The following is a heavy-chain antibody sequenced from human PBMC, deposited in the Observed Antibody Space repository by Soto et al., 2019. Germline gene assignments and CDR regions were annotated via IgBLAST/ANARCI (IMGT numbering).Heavy chain of an antibody. CDR3: ARDLDPSGSYYTDY. CDR1: GYNFMPYG. CDR2: ISPWKGNT. J-gene: IGHJ4*02. D-gene: IGHD3-10*01. V-gene: IGHV1-18*04. Sequence: ASVKVSCKASGYNFMPYGVNWVRQAPGQGLEWMGWISPWKGNTNYAQSFQGRVTMTTDTSTSTAYMELRSLTSDDTAVYYCARDLDPSGSYYTDYWGPGTLVTAPQ.